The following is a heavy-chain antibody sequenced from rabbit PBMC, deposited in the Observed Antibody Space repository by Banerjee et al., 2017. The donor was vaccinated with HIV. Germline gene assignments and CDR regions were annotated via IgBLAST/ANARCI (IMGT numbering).Heavy chain of an antibody. CDR1: GVSLNDKDV. J-gene: IGHJ4*01. CDR2: INAATAKP. V-gene: IGHV1S45*01. CDR3: ARDLLGVIGWNFYL. Sequence: QEQLEESGGGLVKPEGSLTLTCKASGVSLNDKDVMCWVRQAPGKGLEWIACINAATAKPVYATWAKGRFTISRTSSTTVTLRMTSLTAADRATYFCARDLLGVIGWNFYLWGQGTLVTDS. D-gene: IGHD1-1*01.